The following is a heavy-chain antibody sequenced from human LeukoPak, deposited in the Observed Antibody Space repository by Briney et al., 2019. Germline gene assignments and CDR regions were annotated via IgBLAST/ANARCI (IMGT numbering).Heavy chain of an antibody. CDR1: GFTFRSYW. Sequence: GGSLRLSCAASGFTFRSYWIHWVRQAPGKRLVWVSRINSDGSSTNDADSVKGRFTISRYNAKNTLYLQMNSLRVEDTAVYYCARDYTTGVAGKLLGNSGPGTLVTVSS. CDR2: INSDGSST. V-gene: IGHV3-74*01. D-gene: IGHD6-19*01. CDR3: ARDYTTGVAGKLLGN. J-gene: IGHJ4*02.